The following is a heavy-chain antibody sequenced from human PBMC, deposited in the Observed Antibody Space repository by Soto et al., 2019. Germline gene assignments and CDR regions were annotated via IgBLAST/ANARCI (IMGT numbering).Heavy chain of an antibody. J-gene: IGHJ6*02. CDR1: GFTFSSYD. Sequence: GGSLRLSCAASGFTFSSYDMHWVRQATGKGLEWVSAIGTAGDTYYPGSVKGRFTISRENAKNSLYLQMNSLRAGDTAVYYCARSKRVNDYGDYDYYYGMDVWRQRTTVTVSS. CDR2: IGTAGDT. V-gene: IGHV3-13*01. D-gene: IGHD4-17*01. CDR3: ARSKRVNDYGDYDYYYGMDV.